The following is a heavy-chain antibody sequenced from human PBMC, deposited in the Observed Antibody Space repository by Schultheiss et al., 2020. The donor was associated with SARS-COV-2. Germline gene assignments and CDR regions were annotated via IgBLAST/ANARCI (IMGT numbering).Heavy chain of an antibody. CDR1: GFTVSSNY. Sequence: GESLKISCAASGFTVSSNYMSWVRQAPGKGLEWVAYIRDDGSEKYYADSVKGRFTISRDNSKNTLYLQMNSLRAEDTAVYYCATSWTGDYWGQGTLVTVSS. J-gene: IGHJ4*02. CDR2: IRDDGSEK. CDR3: ATSWTGDY. D-gene: IGHD1-14*01. V-gene: IGHV3-30*02.